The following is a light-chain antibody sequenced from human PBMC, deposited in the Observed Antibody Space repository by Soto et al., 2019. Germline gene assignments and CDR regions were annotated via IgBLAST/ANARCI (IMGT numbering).Light chain of an antibody. Sequence: DIVMTQSPLSLPVTPGEPASISCRSSQSLLHSNGYNYLDWDLQKPGQSQQLLIYLGSNRASGVPDRFSGSGSGTDFTLKISRVEAEDVGVYYCLQALQTPPSFGQGTKVEIK. CDR3: LQALQTPPS. CDR1: QSLLHSNGYNY. CDR2: LGS. V-gene: IGKV2-28*01. J-gene: IGKJ1*01.